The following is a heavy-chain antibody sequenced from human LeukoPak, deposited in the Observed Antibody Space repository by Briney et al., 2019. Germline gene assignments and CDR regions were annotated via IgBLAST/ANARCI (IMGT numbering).Heavy chain of an antibody. D-gene: IGHD3-10*01. CDR3: ARGYNGSGSLYYYYYMDV. V-gene: IGHV4-4*07. CDR1: GGSISSYY. CDR2: IYTSGST. J-gene: IGHJ6*03. Sequence: PSETLSLTCTVSGGSISSYYWSWIRQPAGKGLEWIGRIYTSGSTNYNPSLKSRVTMSVNTSKNQFSLKLSSVTAADTAVYYCARGYNGSGSLYYYYYMDVWGKGTTVTVSS.